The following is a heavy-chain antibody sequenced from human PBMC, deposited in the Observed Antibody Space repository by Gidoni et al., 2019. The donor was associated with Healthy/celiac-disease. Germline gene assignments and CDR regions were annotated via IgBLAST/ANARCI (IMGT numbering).Heavy chain of an antibody. CDR1: VGSFSGYY. CDR2: INHSGST. V-gene: IGHV4-34*01. Sequence: QVQLQQWGAGLLKPSETLSLTCAVYVGSFSGYYWRWSRPPPGKGLEWIREINHSGSTNYNPSLKSRVTISVDTSKNQFSLKLSSVTAADTAVYYCAHRANMTTGMDVWGKGTTVTVSS. CDR3: AHRANMTTGMDV. J-gene: IGHJ6*04. D-gene: IGHD4-4*01.